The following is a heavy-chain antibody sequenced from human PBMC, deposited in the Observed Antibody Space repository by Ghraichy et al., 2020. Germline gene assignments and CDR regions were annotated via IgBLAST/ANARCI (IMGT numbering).Heavy chain of an antibody. Sequence: LSLTCVASGFTFSDYYMSWIRQAPGKGLEWVSYISSTGTTIYYADSVKGRFTISRDNAKNSLYLQMNSLRAEDTAVYYCTRRCSGGSCYSGWGQGTLVTVSS. V-gene: IGHV3-11*01. D-gene: IGHD2-15*01. CDR1: GFTFSDYY. J-gene: IGHJ4*02. CDR2: ISSTGTTI. CDR3: TRRCSGGSCYSG.